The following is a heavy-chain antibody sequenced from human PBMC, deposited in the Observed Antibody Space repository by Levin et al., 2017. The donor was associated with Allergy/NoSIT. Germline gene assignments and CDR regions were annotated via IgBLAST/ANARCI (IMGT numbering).Heavy chain of an antibody. CDR3: ARDHCSGGSCYSPTYYFDY. J-gene: IGHJ4*02. Sequence: PGESLKISCKASGYTFTSYAMHWVRQAPGQRLEWMGWINAGNGNTKYSQKFQGRVTITRDTSASTAYMELSSLRSEDTAVYYCARDHCSGGSCYSPTYYFDYWGQGTLVTVSS. CDR2: INAGNGNT. D-gene: IGHD2-15*01. V-gene: IGHV1-3*01. CDR1: GYTFTSYA.